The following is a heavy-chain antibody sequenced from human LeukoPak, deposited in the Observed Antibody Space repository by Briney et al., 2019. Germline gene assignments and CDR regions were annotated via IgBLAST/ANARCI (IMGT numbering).Heavy chain of an antibody. CDR3: ARSEATVTTFSGPENAFDI. CDR1: GDSISSYY. D-gene: IGHD4-17*01. CDR2: IYYSGST. V-gene: IGHV4-59*01. Sequence: SETLSLTCTVSGDSISSYYWSWIRQPPGKVLEWIGYIYYSGSTNYNPSLKSRVTISVDTSKNQFSLKLSSVTAADTAVYYCARSEATVTTFSGPENAFDIWGQGTMVTVSS. J-gene: IGHJ3*02.